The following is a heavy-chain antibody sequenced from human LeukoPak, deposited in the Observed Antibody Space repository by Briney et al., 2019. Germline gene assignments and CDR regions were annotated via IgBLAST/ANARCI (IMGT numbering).Heavy chain of an antibody. V-gene: IGHV3-21*01. CDR2: ISSSSSYI. CDR3: ARDLSGQLVINYYYYYMDV. CDR1: GFTFNSFW. J-gene: IGHJ6*03. D-gene: IGHD6-13*01. Sequence: PGGSLRLSCAASGFTFNSFWMYWVRQVPGKGLEWDSSISSSSSYIYYADSVKGRFTISRDNAKNSLYLQMNSLRAEDTAVYYCARDLSGQLVINYYYYYMDVWGKGTTVTISS.